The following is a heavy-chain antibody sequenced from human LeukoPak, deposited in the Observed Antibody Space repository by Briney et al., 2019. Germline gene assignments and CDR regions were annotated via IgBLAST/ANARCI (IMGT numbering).Heavy chain of an antibody. J-gene: IGHJ3*02. CDR1: GFTLSTYG. Sequence: RPGGSLRLSCAASGFTLSTYGMYWVRQAPGKGLEWVAVISYDGTNEYYADSVKGLFTISRDNSKNTLYLQMNSLRAEDTAVYYCAKDLSPLVWFVSGSDAFDIWGQGTMVTVSS. CDR2: ISYDGTNE. CDR3: AKDLSPLVWFVSGSDAFDI. V-gene: IGHV3-30*18. D-gene: IGHD3-10*01.